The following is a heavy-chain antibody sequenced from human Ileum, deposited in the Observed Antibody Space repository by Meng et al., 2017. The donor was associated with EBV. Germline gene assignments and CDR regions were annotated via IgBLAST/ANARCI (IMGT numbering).Heavy chain of an antibody. CDR3: ARGEDYTWDV. CDR2: ILHAGVT. D-gene: IGHD3-16*01. Sequence: QVQLHESGPRLVKPSGTLSLPCSVSDDSTIGSNWWSWVRQPPGKGLEWIGEILHAGVTNYNPSLKSRVSMSVDRSRIQASLNLNSVTAADTAIYYCARGEDYTWDVWGQGILVTVSS. CDR1: DDSTIGSNW. J-gene: IGHJ4*02. V-gene: IGHV4-4*02.